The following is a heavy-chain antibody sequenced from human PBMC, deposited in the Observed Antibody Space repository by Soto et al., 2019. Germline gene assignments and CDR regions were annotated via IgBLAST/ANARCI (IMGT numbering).Heavy chain of an antibody. CDR2: IIPIFGTA. J-gene: IGHJ4*02. V-gene: IGHV1-69*13. CDR3: ARSLLYGSGSYYFYYFDY. CDR1: GGTFSSYA. D-gene: IGHD3-10*01. Sequence: WASVKVSCKASGGTFSSYAISWVRQAPGQGLEWMGGIIPIFGTANYAQKFQGRVTITADESTSTAYMELSSLRSEDTAVYYCARSLLYGSGSYYFYYFDYWGQGTLVTVSS.